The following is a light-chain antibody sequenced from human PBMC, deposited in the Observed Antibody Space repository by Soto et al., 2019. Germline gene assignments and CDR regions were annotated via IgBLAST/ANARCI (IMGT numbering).Light chain of an antibody. J-gene: IGLJ1*01. CDR1: SSDVGSYSL. CDR2: EVS. V-gene: IGLV2-23*02. CDR3: CSYAGSTTLYV. Sequence: QSVLTQPASVSGSPGQSINISCTGTSSDVGSYSLVSWYQQHPGKAPKLMIYEVSKRPSGVSNRFSGSKSGNTASLTISGLQAEDEADYYCCSYAGSTTLYVFGSGTKVTVL.